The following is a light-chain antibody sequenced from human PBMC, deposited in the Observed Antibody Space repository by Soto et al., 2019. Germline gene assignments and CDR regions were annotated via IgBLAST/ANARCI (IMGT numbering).Light chain of an antibody. J-gene: IGLJ1*01. CDR3: SSYTGGNPSYV. CDR1: SSDGGGYDY. CDR2: EVT. V-gene: IGLV2-8*01. Sequence: QSVLTQPPSASGSPGQSVTISCTGTSSDGGGYDYVSWYQQHPGKAPKLMIYEVTIRPSGVSDRFSGSKSGNTASLTVSGLQAEDEADYYCSSYTGGNPSYVFGTGTKVTVL.